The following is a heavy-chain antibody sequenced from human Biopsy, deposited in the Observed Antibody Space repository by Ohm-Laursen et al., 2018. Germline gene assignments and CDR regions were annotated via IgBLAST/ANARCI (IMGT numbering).Heavy chain of an antibody. CDR3: ARLSTPFGVADFTDD. V-gene: IGHV4-59*08. CDR2: IYYSGGT. CDR1: GGSMTGYE. Sequence: SDTLSLTCSVSGGSMTGYEWSWIRLAPGKGLEWIGYIYYSGGTKYNPSLASRVTFSVDMSKSQFSLKLYSVTAADTAVYYCARLSTPFGVADFTDDWGQGTLVTVSS. J-gene: IGHJ4*02. D-gene: IGHD3-3*01.